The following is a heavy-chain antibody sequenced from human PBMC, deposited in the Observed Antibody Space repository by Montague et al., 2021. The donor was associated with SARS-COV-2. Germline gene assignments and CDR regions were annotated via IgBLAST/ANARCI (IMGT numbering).Heavy chain of an antibody. Sequence: YADSVKSRITINPYTSKNQVSLQLRSVTPEDTAVYFCARVSHLVRGRDVWGQGTTVTVSS. J-gene: IGHJ6*02. V-gene: IGHV6-1*01. D-gene: IGHD2-21*01. CDR3: ARVSHLVRGRDV.